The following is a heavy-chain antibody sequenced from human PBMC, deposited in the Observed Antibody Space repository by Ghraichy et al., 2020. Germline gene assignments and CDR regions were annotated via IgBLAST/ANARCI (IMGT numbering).Heavy chain of an antibody. V-gene: IGHV4-34*01. CDR3: ARGVDTNCSGGSCYSPQYDY. D-gene: IGHD2-15*01. J-gene: IGHJ4*02. Sequence: SQTLSLTCAVYGGSFSGYYWSWIRQPPGKGLEWIGEINHSGSTNYNPSLKSRVTISVDTSKNQFSLKLSSVTAADTAVYYCARGVDTNCSGGSCYSPQYDYWGQGTLVTVSS. CDR1: GGSFSGYY. CDR2: INHSGST.